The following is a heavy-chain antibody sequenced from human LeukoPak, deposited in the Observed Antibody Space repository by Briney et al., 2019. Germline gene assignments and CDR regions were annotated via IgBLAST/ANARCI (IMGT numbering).Heavy chain of an antibody. J-gene: IGHJ4*02. Sequence: GGSLRLSCAASGFTFSSYSMNWVRQAPGKGLEWVSYISSSSSTIYYADSVKGRFTISRDNAKNSLYLQMNSLRAEDTVVYYGARRTYYDDSSGYCFDYWGQGTLVTVSS. CDR3: ARRTYYDDSSGYCFDY. CDR2: ISSSSSTI. D-gene: IGHD3-22*01. CDR1: GFTFSSYS. V-gene: IGHV3-48*04.